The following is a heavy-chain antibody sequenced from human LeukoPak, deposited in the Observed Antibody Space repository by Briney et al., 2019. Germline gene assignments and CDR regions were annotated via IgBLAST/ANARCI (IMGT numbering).Heavy chain of an antibody. CDR3: ARTNPGREWDY. D-gene: IGHD3-3*01. V-gene: IGHV4-59*08. J-gene: IGHJ4*02. CDR2: IYYSGST. Sequence: SETLSLTCTVSGGSISSYYWSWIRQPPGKGLEWIGYIYYSGSTNYNPSLKSRVAISVDTSKNQFSLKLSSVTAADTAVYYCARTNPGREWDYWGQGTLVTVSS. CDR1: GGSISSYY.